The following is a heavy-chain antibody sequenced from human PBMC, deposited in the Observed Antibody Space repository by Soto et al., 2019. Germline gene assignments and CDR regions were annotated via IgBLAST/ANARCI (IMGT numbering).Heavy chain of an antibody. V-gene: IGHV1-2*02. CDR2: INPNSGGT. J-gene: IGHJ6*02. Sequence: GASVKVSCKASGYTFTGYYMHWVRQAPGQGLEWMGWINPNSGGTNYAQKFQGRVTMTRDTSISTAYMELSRLRSDDTAVYYCARDLTAVDYYGMDVWGQGTRVTVSS. CDR1: GYTFTGYY. CDR3: ARDLTAVDYYGMDV.